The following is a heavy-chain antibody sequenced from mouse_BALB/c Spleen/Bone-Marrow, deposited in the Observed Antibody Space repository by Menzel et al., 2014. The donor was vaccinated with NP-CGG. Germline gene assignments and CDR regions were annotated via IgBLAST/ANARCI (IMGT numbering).Heavy chain of an antibody. CDR2: ISDGGSYT. Sequence: EVKVEESGGGLVKPGGSLKLSCAASGFTFSDYYMYWVRQTPEKRLEWVATISDGGSYTYYPDSVKGRFTISRDNAKNSLYLQMSSLKSEDTAMYYCARVSYDYFDYWGQGTTLTVSS. J-gene: IGHJ2*01. V-gene: IGHV5-4*02. D-gene: IGHD2-4*01. CDR1: GFTFSDYY. CDR3: ARVSYDYFDY.